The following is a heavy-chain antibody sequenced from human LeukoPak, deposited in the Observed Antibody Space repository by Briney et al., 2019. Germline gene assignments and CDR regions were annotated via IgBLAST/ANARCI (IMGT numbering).Heavy chain of an antibody. D-gene: IGHD4-17*01. CDR2: FDPDEAET. Sequence: GASVKVSCKVSGYTVTEFSIHWVRQAPGKGLEWMGGFDPDEAETVFARKFQGRVTMTKDTSTNTAYMELTSLRSEDTAVYYCATGQTTAVLVDTLHFWGQGTLVTVSS. J-gene: IGHJ4*02. CDR1: GYTVTEFS. V-gene: IGHV1-24*01. CDR3: ATGQTTAVLVDTLHF.